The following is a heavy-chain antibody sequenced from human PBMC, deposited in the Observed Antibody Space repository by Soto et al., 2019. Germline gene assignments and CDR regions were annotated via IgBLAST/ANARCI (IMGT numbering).Heavy chain of an antibody. CDR3: ARDGDGYPA. J-gene: IGHJ5*02. CDR2: IKEDGSAK. Sequence: EVQLVQSGGGLVQPGGSLTLSCAASGFTFSRNWMSWVRQAPGKGPEWVANIKEDGSAKYYADAVKGRFTLSRDNVENYLYLQMKSLTVEDTAVYYCARDGDGYPAWGQGTLVTVSS. V-gene: IGHV3-7*01. D-gene: IGHD1-1*01. CDR1: GFTFSRNW.